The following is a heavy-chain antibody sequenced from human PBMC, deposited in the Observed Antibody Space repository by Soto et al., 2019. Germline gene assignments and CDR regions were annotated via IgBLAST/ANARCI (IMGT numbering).Heavy chain of an antibody. CDR3: AEDRCANGYIRSPFDY. CDR1: GFTFSSYA. V-gene: IGHV3-23*01. CDR2: ISNGGGST. D-gene: IGHD5-18*01. J-gene: IGHJ4*02. Sequence: EVQLLESGGGLVQPGGSLRLSCAASGFTFSSYAMSWVRQAPGKGLEWVSAISNGGGSTYYADSVKGRFTTSRDNSKNTLYLQMHSLRVEDTAVYYCAEDRCANGYIRSPFDYWGQGTMVTVSS.